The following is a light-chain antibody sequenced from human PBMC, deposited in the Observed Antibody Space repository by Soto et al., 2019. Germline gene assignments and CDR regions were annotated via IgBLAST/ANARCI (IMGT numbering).Light chain of an antibody. Sequence: DIQMTQSPSSLSASVGDRVTITCQASQDISNYLNWYQQKPGKAPKXLIYDASNLETGVPSRFSGSGSGTDFTLTINSLQPEDIATYYCQQYDNLPITFGQGTRLEIK. J-gene: IGKJ5*01. CDR2: DAS. V-gene: IGKV1-33*01. CDR1: QDISNY. CDR3: QQYDNLPIT.